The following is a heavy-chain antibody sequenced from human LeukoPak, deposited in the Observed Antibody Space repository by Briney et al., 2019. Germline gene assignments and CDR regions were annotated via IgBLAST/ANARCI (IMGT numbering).Heavy chain of an antibody. J-gene: IGHJ5*02. D-gene: IGHD3-22*01. V-gene: IGHV1-2*02. CDR3: ARGQYYYDSSGYWNWFDP. CDR2: INPNSGGT. CDR1: GYTFTGYY. Sequence: ASVKVSCKASGYTFTGYYMHWVRQAPGQGLEWMGWINPNSGGTNYAQKFQGRVTITRNTAISTAYMELSSLRSEDTAVYYCARGQYYYDSSGYWNWFDPWGQGTLVTVSS.